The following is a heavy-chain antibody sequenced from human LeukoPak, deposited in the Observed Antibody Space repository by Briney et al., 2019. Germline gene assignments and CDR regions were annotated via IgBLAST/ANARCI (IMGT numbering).Heavy chain of an antibody. CDR2: ISGSGGST. CDR3: AKELRYFDWLPAD. CDR1: GFTFSNYA. V-gene: IGHV3-23*01. J-gene: IGHJ4*02. D-gene: IGHD3-9*01. Sequence: GGSLRLSCAASGFTFSNYAMSWVRQAPGKGLEWVSTISGSGGSTYYADSVKGRFTISRDNSKNTLYLQMNSLRAEDTAVYYCAKELRYFDWLPADWGQGTLVTVSS.